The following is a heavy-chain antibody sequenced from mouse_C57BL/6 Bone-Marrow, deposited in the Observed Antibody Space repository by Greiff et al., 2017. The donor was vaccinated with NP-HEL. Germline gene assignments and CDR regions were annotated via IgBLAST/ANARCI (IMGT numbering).Heavy chain of an antibody. D-gene: IGHD4-1*01. CDR2: IHPNSGST. CDR1: GYTFTSYW. J-gene: IGHJ2*01. CDR3: ARETETDRYFDY. Sequence: VQLQQPGAELVKPGASVKLSCKASGYTFTSYWMHWVKQRPGQGLEWIGMIHPNSGSTNYNEKFKSKATLTVDKSSSTAYMQLSSLTSEDSAVYYCARETETDRYFDYWGQGTTLTVSS. V-gene: IGHV1-64*01.